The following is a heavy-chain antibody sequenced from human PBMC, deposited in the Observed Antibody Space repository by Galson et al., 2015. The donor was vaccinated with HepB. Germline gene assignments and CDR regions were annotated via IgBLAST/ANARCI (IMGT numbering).Heavy chain of an antibody. CDR3: ARDVGGNSGYFDD. V-gene: IGHV3-21*01. J-gene: IGHJ4*02. CDR1: GFTFSNYN. CDR2: ISGRSTYI. D-gene: IGHD4-23*01. Sequence: SLRLSCAASGFTFSNYNFNWVRQAPGKGLEWVSSISGRSTYIYYADSVRGRFTISRDNSKNSLFLQMNSLRAEDTAFYYCARDVGGNSGYFDDWGQGTQVTVSS.